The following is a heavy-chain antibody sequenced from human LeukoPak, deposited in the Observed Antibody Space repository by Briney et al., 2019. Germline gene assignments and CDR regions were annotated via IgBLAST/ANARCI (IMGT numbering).Heavy chain of an antibody. V-gene: IGHV1-2*02. CDR3: ARDRTRYYYYSYMDV. J-gene: IGHJ6*03. D-gene: IGHD1-14*01. CDR1: GYTFTSYG. Sequence: ASVKASCKASGYTFTSYGISWVRQAPGQGLEWMGWINPNSGDTNYAQKFQGRVTMTRDTSISTAYMELSRLRSDDTAVYYCARDRTRYYYYSYMDVWGKGTAVTISS. CDR2: INPNSGDT.